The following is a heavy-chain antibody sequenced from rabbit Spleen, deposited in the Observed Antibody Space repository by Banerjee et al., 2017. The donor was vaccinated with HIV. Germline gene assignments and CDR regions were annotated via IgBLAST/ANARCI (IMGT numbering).Heavy chain of an antibody. Sequence: QQLVESGGGLVKPGASLTLTCTASGVSFSISSYMCWVRQAPGKGLEWIACIDAGSSAFTYFATWAKGRFTISKTSSTTVTLQMTSLTAADTATYFCARDLASVVGWNFNLWGPGTLVTVS. D-gene: IGHD3-1*01. J-gene: IGHJ4*01. CDR2: IDAGSSAFT. CDR1: GVSFSISSY. CDR3: ARDLASVVGWNFNL. V-gene: IGHV1S40*01.